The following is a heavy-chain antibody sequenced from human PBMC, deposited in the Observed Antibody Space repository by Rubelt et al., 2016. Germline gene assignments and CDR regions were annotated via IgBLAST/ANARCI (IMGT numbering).Heavy chain of an antibody. D-gene: IGHD3-10*01. V-gene: IGHV4-38-2*02. J-gene: IGHJ4*02. Sequence: QVQLQESGPGLVKPSETLSLTCSVSGYSISSGYYWAWIRQPPGKGLEWIASIDHSGNTHYNPSLKSRVTISVDTSKNQFSLKLRSVTAADTAVYYCARGWYYSTMDYWGQGTLVTVSS. CDR2: IDHSGNT. CDR1: GYSISSGYY. CDR3: ARGWYYSTMDY.